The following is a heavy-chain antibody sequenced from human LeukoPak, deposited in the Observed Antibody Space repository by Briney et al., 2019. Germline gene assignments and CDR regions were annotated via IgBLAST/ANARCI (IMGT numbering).Heavy chain of an antibody. CDR3: AKDRRSAVDALDI. CDR2: IYSGGST. Sequence: GGSLRLSCAASGFTVSSNYMSWVRQAPGKGLEWVSVIYSGGSTYYADSVKGRFTISRDNSKNTLYLQMNSLRAEDTAVYYCAKDRRSAVDALDIWGQGTMVTVSS. V-gene: IGHV3-53*01. J-gene: IGHJ3*02. CDR1: GFTVSSNY.